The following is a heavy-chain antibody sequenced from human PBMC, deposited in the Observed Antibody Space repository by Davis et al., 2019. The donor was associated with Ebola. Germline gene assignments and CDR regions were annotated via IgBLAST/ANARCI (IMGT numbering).Heavy chain of an antibody. CDR3: ARAEGYCTSTTCYILYGMDV. Sequence: ASVKVSCKASGYTFTSYGISWVRQAPGQGLEWMGWISAYNGDTNYPQKLQGRVTMTTDTSTTTAYMELRSLRSDDTAVYYCARAEGYCTSTTCYILYGMDVWGQGTTVTVSS. CDR1: GYTFTSYG. D-gene: IGHD2-2*02. CDR2: ISAYNGDT. J-gene: IGHJ6*02. V-gene: IGHV1-18*01.